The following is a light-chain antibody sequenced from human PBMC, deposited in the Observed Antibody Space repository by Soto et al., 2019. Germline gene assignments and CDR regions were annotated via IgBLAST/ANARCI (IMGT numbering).Light chain of an antibody. Sequence: EIVLTQSPATLSLSPGERATLSCRVSQSVGSSLAWYQQKPGQAPRLLIYDASNRATGIPARFSGSGSGTDFTLTINSLEPEDVAVYYCQQRSNWPPITFGQGTRLEI. CDR1: QSVGSS. J-gene: IGKJ5*01. V-gene: IGKV3-11*01. CDR3: QQRSNWPPIT. CDR2: DAS.